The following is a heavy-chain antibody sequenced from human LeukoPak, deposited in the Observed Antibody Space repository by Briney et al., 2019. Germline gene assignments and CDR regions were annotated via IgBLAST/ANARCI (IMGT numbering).Heavy chain of an antibody. CDR3: AREPPGGYAFDI. Sequence: GRSLRLSCAASGFTFSSYAMHWVRQAPGKGLEWVAVISYDGSNKYYAASVKGRFTISRDNSKNTLYLKMNSLRAEDTAVYYCAREPPGGYAFDIWDQGTMVTVSS. D-gene: IGHD1-14*01. V-gene: IGHV3-30-3*01. J-gene: IGHJ3*02. CDR1: GFTFSSYA. CDR2: ISYDGSNK.